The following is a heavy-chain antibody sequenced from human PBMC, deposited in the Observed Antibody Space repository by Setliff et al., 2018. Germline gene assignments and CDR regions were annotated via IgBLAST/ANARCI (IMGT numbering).Heavy chain of an antibody. V-gene: IGHV4-39*01. J-gene: IGHJ5*02. CDR2: MYSSGST. Sequence: SETLSLTCTVSGGPINSDRYYWGWIRQPPGKGLEWIGSMYSSGSTYYNPSLKSRVTISVDTSQNQFSLKLSSVTAADTAVYYCARGAGWWDLWGQGTLVTVSS. CDR1: GGPINSDRYY. CDR3: ARGAGWWDL.